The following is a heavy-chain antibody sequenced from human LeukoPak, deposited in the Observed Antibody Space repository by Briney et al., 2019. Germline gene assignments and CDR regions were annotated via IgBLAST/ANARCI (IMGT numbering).Heavy chain of an antibody. CDR2: MSGRVSAI. CDR3: TKEERFLDWSPDY. V-gene: IGHV3-48*04. Sequence: PGGSLRLSCAASGFTFSSYAMSWVRQAPGKGLEWLSFMSGRVSAIHNADSVKGRFTISRDNAKNSLYLQMNSLRAEDTAVYYCTKEERFLDWSPDYWGQGTLVTVSS. D-gene: IGHD3/OR15-3a*01. CDR1: GFTFSSYA. J-gene: IGHJ4*02.